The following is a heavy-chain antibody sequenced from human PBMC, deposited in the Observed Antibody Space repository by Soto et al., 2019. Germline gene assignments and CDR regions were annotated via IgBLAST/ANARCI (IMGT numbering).Heavy chain of an antibody. D-gene: IGHD3-16*01. V-gene: IGHV1-69*13. CDR1: GSTFSSYA. CDR3: ARDGGPTFQH. CDR2: IIPIFGTA. J-gene: IGHJ1*01. Sequence: ASVNVSCKASGSTFSSYAISWVRQAPGQGLEWMGGIIPIFGTANYAQKFQGRVTITADESTSTSYMELSSLRSEDTAVYYWARDGGPTFQHGGQGTLVTVSS.